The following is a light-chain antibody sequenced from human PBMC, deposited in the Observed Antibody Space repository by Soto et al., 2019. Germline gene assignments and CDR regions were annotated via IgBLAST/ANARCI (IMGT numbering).Light chain of an antibody. CDR3: QQYNGWPWT. Sequence: EIVMTQSPATLSVSSGERATLSCRASQSVSSYLAWYQQKPGQAPRLLIYGASTRATDIPARFSGSGSGTEFTLTISSLQSEDFALYYCQQYNGWPWTFGLGTKVDIK. V-gene: IGKV3-15*01. CDR1: QSVSSY. CDR2: GAS. J-gene: IGKJ1*01.